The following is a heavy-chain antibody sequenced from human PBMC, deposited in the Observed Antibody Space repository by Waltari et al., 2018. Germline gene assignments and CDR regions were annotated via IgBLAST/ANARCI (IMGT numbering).Heavy chain of an antibody. D-gene: IGHD3-10*01. CDR2: IYYSGST. CDR1: GGSISSSSYY. CDR3: ARTKRGYYGSGSYPDY. Sequence: QLQLQESGPGLVKPSETLSLTCTVSGGSISSSSYYWSWIRQHPGKGLEWIGYIYYSGSTYYNPSLKSRVTISVDTSKNQFSLKLSSVTAADTAVYYCARTKRGYYGSGSYPDYWGQGTLVTVSS. J-gene: IGHJ4*02. V-gene: IGHV4-31*03.